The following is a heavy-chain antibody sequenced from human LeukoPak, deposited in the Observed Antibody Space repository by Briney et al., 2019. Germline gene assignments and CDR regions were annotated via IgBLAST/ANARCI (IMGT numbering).Heavy chain of an antibody. CDR2: ISSSSSYI. V-gene: IGHV3-21*01. J-gene: IGHJ4*02. D-gene: IGHD3-10*01. CDR1: GFTFSSYS. Sequence: GGSLRLSCAASGFTFSSYSMNWVRQAPGKGLEWVSSISSSSSYIYYADSLKGRFTISRDNAKNSMYLQMNSLRAEDTALYYCARSASVPGGFYFDYWGQGTLVTVS. CDR3: ARSASVPGGFYFDY.